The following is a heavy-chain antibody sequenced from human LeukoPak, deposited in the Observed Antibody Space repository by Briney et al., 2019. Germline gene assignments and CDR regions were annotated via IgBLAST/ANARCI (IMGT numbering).Heavy chain of an antibody. J-gene: IGHJ4*02. CDR1: GYTFTGYY. Sequence: RALVKVSCKASGYTFTGYYMHWVRQAPGQGLEWMGWINPNSGGTNYAQKFQGRVTMTRDTSISTAYMELSRLRSDDTAVYYCARAPYCSSTSCYTAPLDYWGQGTLVTVSS. V-gene: IGHV1-2*02. CDR3: ARAPYCSSTSCYTAPLDY. D-gene: IGHD2-2*02. CDR2: INPNSGGT.